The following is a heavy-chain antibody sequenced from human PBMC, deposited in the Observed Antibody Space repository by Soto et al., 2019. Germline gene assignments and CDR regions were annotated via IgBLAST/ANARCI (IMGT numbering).Heavy chain of an antibody. D-gene: IGHD2-2*01. CDR1: GYTFTAFG. V-gene: IGHV1-18*01. Sequence: QVQLVQSGAEVKKPGASVKVSCKASGYTFTAFGISWVRQAPGQGLEWMGWISAYNDNTKYAEKLQGRVTMTTETSTSTAYMELRSLRFDDTAVYYCAREYCDSSSCYDTDYWGQGTLVTVSS. CDR3: AREYCDSSSCYDTDY. CDR2: ISAYNDNT. J-gene: IGHJ4*02.